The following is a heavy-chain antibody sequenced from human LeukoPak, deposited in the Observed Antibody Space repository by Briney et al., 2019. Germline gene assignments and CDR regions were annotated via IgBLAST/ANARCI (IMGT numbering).Heavy chain of an antibody. CDR2: IYYSGST. CDR1: GGSISSSSYY. Sequence: SETLSLTCTVSGGSISSSSYYWGWIRQPPGKGLEWIGSIYYSGSTYYNPSLKSRVTISVDTSKNQFSLKLSSVTAADTAVYYCARESRLVGFDYWGQGTLVTVSS. D-gene: IGHD3-10*01. V-gene: IGHV4-39*07. J-gene: IGHJ4*02. CDR3: ARESRLVGFDY.